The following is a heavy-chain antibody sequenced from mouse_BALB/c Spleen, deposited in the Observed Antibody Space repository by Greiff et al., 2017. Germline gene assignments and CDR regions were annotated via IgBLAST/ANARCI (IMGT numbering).Heavy chain of an antibody. D-gene: IGHD1-1*01. CDR1: GYTFTDYE. Sequence: VQLQQSGAELVRPGASVTLSCKASGYTFTDYEMHWVKQTPVHGLEWIGAIDPETGGTAYNQKFKGKATLTADKSSSTAYMELRSLTSEDSAVYYCTREGNYYGSPWYFDVWGAGTTVTVSS. CDR2: IDPETGGT. V-gene: IGHV1-15*01. J-gene: IGHJ1*01. CDR3: TREGNYYGSPWYFDV.